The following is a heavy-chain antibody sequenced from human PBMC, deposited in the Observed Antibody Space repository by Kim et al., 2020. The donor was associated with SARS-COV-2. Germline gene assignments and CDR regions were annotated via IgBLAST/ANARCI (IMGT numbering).Heavy chain of an antibody. V-gene: IGHV4-4*02. CDR3: ARKRVLLGSSYHAKDL. CDR2: IYHNGNT. Sequence: SETLSLTCDVSGGSISTNDWWIWVRQPPGKGLEGLERIGEIYHNGNTNYSPSLKSRVTILISKSKNQFSLDLTSVTAADTASYYCARKRVLLGSSYHAKDLWGQGTTVTVSS. J-gene: IGHJ6*02. CDR1: GGSISTNDW. D-gene: IGHD6-6*01.